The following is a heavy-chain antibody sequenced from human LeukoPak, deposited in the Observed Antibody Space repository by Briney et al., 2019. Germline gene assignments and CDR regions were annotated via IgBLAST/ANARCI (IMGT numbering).Heavy chain of an antibody. Sequence: ASVKVSCKASGCTFTSYYMHWVRQAPGQGLEWMGIINPSGGSTSYAQKFQGRVTMTRDTSTSTVYMELSSLRSEDTAVYYCARDRLIYAFDIWGQGTMVTVSS. CDR3: ARDRLIYAFDI. J-gene: IGHJ3*02. CDR1: GCTFTSYY. CDR2: INPSGGST. V-gene: IGHV1-46*01.